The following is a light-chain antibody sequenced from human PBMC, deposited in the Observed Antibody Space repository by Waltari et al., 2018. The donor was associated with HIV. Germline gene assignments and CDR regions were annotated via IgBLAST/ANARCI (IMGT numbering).Light chain of an antibody. Sequence: QSVLTQPPSVSAAPGQKVTISCSGSSSNIGNNYVTWYQQLPGTAPKLLSYENNKRPSGIPDRFSGSKSGTSATLGITGLQTGDEADYYCGTWDSSLSAFYVFGTGTKVTVL. V-gene: IGLV1-51*02. CDR2: ENN. CDR3: GTWDSSLSAFYV. CDR1: SSNIGNNY. J-gene: IGLJ1*01.